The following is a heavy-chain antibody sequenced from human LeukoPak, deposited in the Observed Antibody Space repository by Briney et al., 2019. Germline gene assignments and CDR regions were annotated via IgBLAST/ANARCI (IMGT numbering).Heavy chain of an antibody. Sequence: GSLRLSCAASGFSFGTYSMNWVRQAPGKGLEWIGEIYHSGTTSYNPSLKSRVTISVQTSKNQFSLRLSSVTAADTAVYYCAKHYDYVWGSYRSNWFDPWGQGTLVTVSS. CDR3: AKHYDYVWGSYRSNWFDP. J-gene: IGHJ5*02. D-gene: IGHD3-16*02. CDR2: IYHSGTT. CDR1: GFSFGTYS. V-gene: IGHV4-34*08.